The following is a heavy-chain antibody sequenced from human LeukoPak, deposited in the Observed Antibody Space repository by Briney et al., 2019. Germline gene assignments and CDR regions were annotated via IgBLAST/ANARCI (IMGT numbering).Heavy chain of an antibody. D-gene: IGHD3-10*01. CDR1: GGSISPYY. J-gene: IGHJ4*02. CDR3: AGGGTYGSGSDQHTTLDY. V-gene: IGHV4-4*07. Sequence: SETLSLTCTVSGGSISPYYWSWIRQPAGKALEWIGRVHASGSPNYNPSLKSRVIISVDRSKNQFSLNLNSVTAADTAVYYCAGGGTYGSGSDQHTTLDYWGQGTLVTVSS. CDR2: VHASGSP.